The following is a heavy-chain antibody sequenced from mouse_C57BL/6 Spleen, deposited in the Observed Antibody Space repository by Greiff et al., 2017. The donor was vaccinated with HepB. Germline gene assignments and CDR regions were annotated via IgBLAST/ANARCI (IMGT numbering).Heavy chain of an antibody. D-gene: IGHD1-1*01. J-gene: IGHJ1*03. CDR3: AREGSGSSWYFDV. V-gene: IGHV5-16*01. CDR1: GFTFSDYY. Sequence: EVKLVESEGGLVQPGSSMKLSCTASGFTFSDYYMAWVRQVPEKGLEWVANINYDGSSTYYLDSLKSRFIISRDNAKNILYLQMSSLKSEDTATYYCAREGSGSSWYFDVWGTGTTVTVSS. CDR2: INYDGSST.